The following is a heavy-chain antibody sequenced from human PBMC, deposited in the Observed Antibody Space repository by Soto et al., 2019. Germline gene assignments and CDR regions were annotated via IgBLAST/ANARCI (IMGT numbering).Heavy chain of an antibody. V-gene: IGHV3-7*01. CDR3: ARDRYCSGDSCYGVVDTAMAYLDY. CDR2: IKQEGIEK. CDR1: GFTFSSYW. D-gene: IGHD2-15*01. Sequence: PGGSLRLSCAASGFTFSSYWMSWVRQAPAKWLEWVANIKQEGIEKYYMNSVKGQFTSSRDNAKNSLYLQMNSLRAEDTAVYYCARDRYCSGDSCYGVVDTAMAYLDYWGQGXLVTVSS. J-gene: IGHJ4*02.